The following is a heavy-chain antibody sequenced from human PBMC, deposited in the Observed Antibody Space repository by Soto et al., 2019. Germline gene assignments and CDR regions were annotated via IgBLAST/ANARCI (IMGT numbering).Heavy chain of an antibody. D-gene: IGHD3-3*01. V-gene: IGHV1-69*06. J-gene: IGHJ6*02. CDR3: ERDRFLEWLDYYYGMDV. CDR2: IIPIFGTA. CDR1: GGTFSSYA. Sequence: ASVKVSCKASGGTFSSYAISWVRQAPGQGLEWMGGIIPIFGTANYAQKFQGRVTITADKSTSTAYMELSSLRSEDTAVYYCERDRFLEWLDYYYGMDVWGQGTTVTVSS.